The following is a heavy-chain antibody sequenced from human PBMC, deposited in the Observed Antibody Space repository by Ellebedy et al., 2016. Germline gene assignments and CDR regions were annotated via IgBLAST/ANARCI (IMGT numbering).Heavy chain of an antibody. CDR1: GDSMRNFY. J-gene: IGHJ4*02. CDR3: ARGGWRGDHYDF. Sequence: SETLSLTCTVSGDSMRNFYWSWIRQPPGKGLEWVGHIYYSGSRNNNPSLKSRVTLSVDTSKNQFSLNLTSVTAADTAVYYCARGGWRGDHYDFWGQGTLVTVSP. CDR2: IYYSGSR. D-gene: IGHD3-10*01. V-gene: IGHV4-59*01.